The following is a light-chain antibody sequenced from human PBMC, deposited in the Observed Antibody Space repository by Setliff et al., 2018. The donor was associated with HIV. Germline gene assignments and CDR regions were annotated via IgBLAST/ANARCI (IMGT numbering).Light chain of an antibody. CDR3: CPYARGSTYV. J-gene: IGLJ1*01. Sequence: QSALARPASVSGSPGQSITISCTGTSSDIGRYNYVSWYQQYPGKGPTLVIFDVSERPSGVSNRFSGSKSGNTASLIISGLQPDDEADYYCCPYARGSTYVFGSGTKVTVL. V-gene: IGLV2-14*03. CDR2: DVS. CDR1: SSDIGRYNY.